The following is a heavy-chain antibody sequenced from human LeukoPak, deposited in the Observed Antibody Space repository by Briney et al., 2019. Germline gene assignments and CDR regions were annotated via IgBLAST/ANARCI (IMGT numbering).Heavy chain of an antibody. CDR2: ISYDGSKE. CDR3: ARXLLWTDLLRRGDXXDY. Sequence: FTFXXYGMHWVRQAPGKXLEWVAVISYDGSKEYYADSVKGRLTISRDNSKNRLYLQMNSLRAEDTDVYYCARXLLWTDLLRRGDXXDYWGQGTXVTVSS. D-gene: IGHD2-21*02. CDR1: FTFXXYG. V-gene: IGHV3-30*13. J-gene: IGHJ4*02.